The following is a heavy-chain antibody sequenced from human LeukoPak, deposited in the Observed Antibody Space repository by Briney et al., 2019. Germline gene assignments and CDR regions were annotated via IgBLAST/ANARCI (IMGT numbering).Heavy chain of an antibody. V-gene: IGHV3-48*01. CDR3: AKDVYDRGVFDI. Sequence: GGSLKLSCAASGSIFNTYGMNWVRQAPGKGLEWISYISSSSSPIYYADSVKGRFTISRDNSKNTLYLQMNSLRAEDTAVYYCAKDVYDRGVFDIWGQGTMVTVSS. J-gene: IGHJ3*02. D-gene: IGHD3-22*01. CDR2: ISSSSSPI. CDR1: GSIFNTYG.